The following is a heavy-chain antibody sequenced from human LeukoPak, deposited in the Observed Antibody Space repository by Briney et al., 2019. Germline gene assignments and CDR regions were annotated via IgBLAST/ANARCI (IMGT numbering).Heavy chain of an antibody. CDR3: ARSSGSYFGYYGMDV. CDR1: GGSISSYY. Sequence: PSETLSLTCTVSGGSISSYYWSWLRQPPGKGLEWIGYIYYSGSTNYNPSLKSRVTISVDTSKNQFSLKLSSVTAADTAVYYCARSSGSYFGYYGMDVWGQGTTVTVSS. J-gene: IGHJ6*02. CDR2: IYYSGST. V-gene: IGHV4-59*01. D-gene: IGHD1-26*01.